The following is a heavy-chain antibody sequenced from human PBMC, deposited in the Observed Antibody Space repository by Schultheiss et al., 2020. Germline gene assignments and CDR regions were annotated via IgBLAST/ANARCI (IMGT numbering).Heavy chain of an antibody. J-gene: IGHJ6*02. Sequence: ASVKVSCKASGYTFTSYGISWVRQAPGQGLEWMGWINAGNDNTHYAQKFRGRVTITSDRSVSTAYMELSSLRSEDMVVYSCARGRRWWHDYYYYGMDVWGQGTTVTVSS. CDR3: ARGRRWWHDYYYYGMDV. CDR1: GYTFTSYG. D-gene: IGHD2-15*01. V-gene: IGHV1-18*03. CDR2: INAGNDNT.